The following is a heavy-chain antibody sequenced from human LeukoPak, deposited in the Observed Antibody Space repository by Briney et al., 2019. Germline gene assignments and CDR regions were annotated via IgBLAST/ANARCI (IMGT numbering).Heavy chain of an antibody. CDR1: GDSVSSSPFY. CDR2: IYYRRTT. Sequence: SETLSLTCTVSGDSVSSSPFYWAWIRQSPGKGLEWIASIYYRRTTYTHYNPSLESRLTISIDTSNNQFSLKLRSVTAADTAVYYCARRGYCSSTSCYEYWFDPWGQGTLVTVSS. CDR3: ARRGYCSSTSCYEYWFDP. V-gene: IGHV4-39*01. D-gene: IGHD2-2*01. J-gene: IGHJ5*02.